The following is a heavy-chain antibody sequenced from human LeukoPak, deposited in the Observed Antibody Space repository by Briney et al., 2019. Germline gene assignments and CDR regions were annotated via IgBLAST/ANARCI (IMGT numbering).Heavy chain of an antibody. D-gene: IGHD1-7*01. CDR1: GYTFTSYA. Sequence: ASVKVSCKASGYTFTSYAMHWVRQAPGQRLEWMGWISAYNGNTNYAQKLQGRVTMTTDTSTSTAYMELRSLRSDDTAVYYCARMGMAGTTSSGYWGQGTLVTVSS. V-gene: IGHV1-18*01. CDR2: ISAYNGNT. CDR3: ARMGMAGTTSSGY. J-gene: IGHJ4*02.